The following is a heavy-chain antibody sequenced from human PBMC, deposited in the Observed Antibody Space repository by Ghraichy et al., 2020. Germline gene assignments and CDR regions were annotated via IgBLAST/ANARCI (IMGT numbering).Heavy chain of an antibody. CDR1: GYSISSGYY. D-gene: IGHD1-26*01. V-gene: IGHV4-38-2*01. J-gene: IGHJ4*02. CDR3: ASVVGATHFDY. Sequence: SQTLSLTCAVSGYSISSGYYWGWIRQPPGKGLEWIGSIYHSGSTYYNPSLKSRVTISVDTSKNQFSLKLSSVTAADTAVLYCASVVGATHFDYWGQGTLVTVSS. CDR2: IYHSGST.